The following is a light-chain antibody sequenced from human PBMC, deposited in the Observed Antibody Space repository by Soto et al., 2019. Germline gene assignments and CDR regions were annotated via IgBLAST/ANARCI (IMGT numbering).Light chain of an antibody. CDR2: EGT. Sequence: QSALTQPASVSGSPGRSIAISCTGTSSDVGTYDLVSWYQQHPGKAPKLMIYEGTKRPSGVSNRFSGSKSANTASLTISGLQPEDEADYYCCSSAGSSLYVFGSGTKVTV. V-gene: IGLV2-23*01. CDR1: SSDVGTYDL. J-gene: IGLJ1*01. CDR3: CSSAGSSLYV.